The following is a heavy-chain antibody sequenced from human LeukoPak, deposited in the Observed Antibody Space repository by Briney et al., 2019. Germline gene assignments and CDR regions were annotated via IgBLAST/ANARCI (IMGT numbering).Heavy chain of an antibody. CDR2: MNPNSGNT. CDR3: ARAPTVTTYYYYYMDV. CDR1: GYTFTSYD. D-gene: IGHD4-11*01. Sequence: PRPSVKVSCKASGYTFTSYDINWVRQATGQGLEWMGWMNPNSGNTGYAQKFQGRVTITRNTSISTAYMELSSLRSEDTAVYYCARAPTVTTYYYYYMDVWGKGTTVTVSS. J-gene: IGHJ6*03. V-gene: IGHV1-8*03.